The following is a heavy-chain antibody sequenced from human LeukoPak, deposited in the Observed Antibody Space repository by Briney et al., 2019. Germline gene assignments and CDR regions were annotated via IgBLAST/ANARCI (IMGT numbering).Heavy chain of an antibody. CDR3: ARYALAAAGTSYYYYGMDV. CDR1: GFTFSSYG. J-gene: IGHJ6*02. V-gene: IGHV3-33*01. CDR2: IWYDGSNK. Sequence: GGSLRFSCAASGFTFSSYGMHWVRQAPGKGLEWVAVIWYDGSNKYYADSVKGRFTISRDNSKNTLYLQMNSLRAEDTAVYYCARYALAAAGTSYYYYGMDVWGQGTTVTVSS. D-gene: IGHD6-13*01.